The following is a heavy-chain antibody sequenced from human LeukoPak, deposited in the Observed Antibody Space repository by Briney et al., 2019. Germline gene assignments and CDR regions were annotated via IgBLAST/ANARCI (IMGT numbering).Heavy chain of an antibody. Sequence: RGDSLKISCKGSGYSFTNYWIAWVRQLPGKGLEWMGAINPGGSHIRYSPSFQGQVTISTDKSISTAYLQWSSLKASDTAIYYCARKNPTALRNNWFDPWGQGTLVTVSS. D-gene: IGHD5-18*01. CDR2: INPGGSHI. V-gene: IGHV5-51*01. CDR1: GYSFTNYW. CDR3: ARKNPTALRNNWFDP. J-gene: IGHJ5*02.